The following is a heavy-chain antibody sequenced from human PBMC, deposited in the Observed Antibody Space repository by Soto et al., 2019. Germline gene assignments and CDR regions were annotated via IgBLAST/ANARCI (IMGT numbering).Heavy chain of an antibody. Sequence: QVQLVQSGAEVKKPGASVKVSCKASGYTFTSYDINWVRQATGQGLEWMGWMNPNSGNTGYAQKFQGGVTMTRNTSISTAYMERSSLRSEDTAVYYCARVLSWASYYDFWSGYDNYYYYGMDVWGQGTTVTVSS. CDR3: ARVLSWASYYDFWSGYDNYYYYGMDV. J-gene: IGHJ6*02. CDR2: MNPNSGNT. V-gene: IGHV1-8*01. CDR1: GYTFTSYD. D-gene: IGHD3-3*01.